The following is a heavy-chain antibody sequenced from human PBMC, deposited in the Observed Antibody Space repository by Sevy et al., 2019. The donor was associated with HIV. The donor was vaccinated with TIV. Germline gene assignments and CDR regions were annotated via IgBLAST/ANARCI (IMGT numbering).Heavy chain of an antibody. D-gene: IGHD3-3*01. CDR2: ISSSSTTI. V-gene: IGHV3-48*02. J-gene: IGHJ6*02. Sequence: GGSLRLSCAASRLTFSSSSVNWVRQAPGQGLEWVSYISSSSTTIYYADSVKGRFTISRDNAKNSLYLQMNSLRDEDTAVYYCARGFMGADYYYGMDVWGQGTTVTVSS. CDR3: ARGFMGADYYYGMDV. CDR1: RLTFSSSS.